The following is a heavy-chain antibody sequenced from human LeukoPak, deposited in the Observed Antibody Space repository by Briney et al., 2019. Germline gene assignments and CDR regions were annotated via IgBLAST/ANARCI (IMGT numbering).Heavy chain of an antibody. CDR3: ARDTRYSSSWYYYYYGMDV. D-gene: IGHD6-13*01. J-gene: IGHJ6*02. CDR2: IWYDGSNK. V-gene: IGHV3-33*01. Sequence: PGRSLRLSCAASGFTFSSYGMHWVRQAPGKGLEWVAVIWYDGSNKYYADSVKGRFTVSRDNSKNTLYLQMNSLRAEDAAVYYCARDTRYSSSWYYYYYGMDVWGQGTTVTVSS. CDR1: GFTFSSYG.